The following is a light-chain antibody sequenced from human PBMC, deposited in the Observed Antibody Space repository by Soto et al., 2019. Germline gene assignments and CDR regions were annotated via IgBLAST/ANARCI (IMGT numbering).Light chain of an antibody. V-gene: IGLV2-14*01. Sequence: QSVLTQPASVSGSPGQSIIISCTGTSGDVGGYNYVSWYQQHPGKAPKLMIYDVNNRASGVSNRFSGSKSGNTAFLTISGLQAEDEADYYCSSYTTTSTPIFGGGTQLTVL. CDR2: DVN. CDR3: SSYTTTSTPI. J-gene: IGLJ2*01. CDR1: SGDVGGYNY.